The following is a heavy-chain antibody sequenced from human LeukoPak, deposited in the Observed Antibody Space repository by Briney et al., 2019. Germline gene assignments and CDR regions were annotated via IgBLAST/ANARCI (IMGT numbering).Heavy chain of an antibody. J-gene: IGHJ5*02. D-gene: IGHD4-17*01. CDR2: INPSGGST. Sequence: ASVKVSCKPSGYTFTSYYMHWVRQAPGQGLEWMGIINPSGGSTSCAQKFQGRVTMTRDTSTSTVYMELSSLRSEDTAVYYCARDALPGFYGDYRHWFDPWGQGTLVTVSS. CDR1: GYTFTSYY. CDR3: ARDALPGFYGDYRHWFDP. V-gene: IGHV1-46*03.